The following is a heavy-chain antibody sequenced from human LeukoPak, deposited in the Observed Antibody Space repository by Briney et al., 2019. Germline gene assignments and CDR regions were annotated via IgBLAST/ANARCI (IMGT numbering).Heavy chain of an antibody. CDR3: AREGRYCGGDCYGIGWFDP. CDR1: GGSISSGDYY. Sequence: SETLSLTCTVSGGSISSGDYYCSWIRQPPGKGLEWIGYIYYSESTYYNPSLKSRVTISVDTSKNQFSLKLSSVTAADTAVYYCAREGRYCGGDCYGIGWFDPWGQGTLVTVSS. J-gene: IGHJ5*02. V-gene: IGHV4-30-4*08. CDR2: IYYSEST. D-gene: IGHD2-21*01.